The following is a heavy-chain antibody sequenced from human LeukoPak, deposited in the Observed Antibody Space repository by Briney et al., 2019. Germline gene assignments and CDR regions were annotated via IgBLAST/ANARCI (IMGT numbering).Heavy chain of an antibody. V-gene: IGHV4-59*08. CDR3: ASHPLRGNDAFDI. Sequence: SETLSLTCTVSGGSISSYYWSWIRQPPGKGLEWIGYIHYSGSTNYNPSLKRRVTISINTSKDQSSLKQSSVPTADTTAYFCASHPLRGNDAFDIWGQGTLVTVSS. J-gene: IGHJ3*02. CDR1: GGSISSYY. CDR2: IHYSGST. D-gene: IGHD3-16*01.